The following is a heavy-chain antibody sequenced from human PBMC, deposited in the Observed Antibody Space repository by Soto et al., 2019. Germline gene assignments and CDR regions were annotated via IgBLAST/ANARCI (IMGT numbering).Heavy chain of an antibody. D-gene: IGHD5-18*01. CDR3: AREIQLSGMDV. Sequence: PGGALRLSSAASVFTFRSYSGNWVRQAPGKGLEWVSSISSSSSYIYNADSVEGRFTISRDNAKNSLYLQMNSLRAEDTAVYYCAREIQLSGMDVWGQGTTVTVSS. V-gene: IGHV3-21*01. J-gene: IGHJ6*02. CDR2: ISSSSSYI. CDR1: VFTFRSYS.